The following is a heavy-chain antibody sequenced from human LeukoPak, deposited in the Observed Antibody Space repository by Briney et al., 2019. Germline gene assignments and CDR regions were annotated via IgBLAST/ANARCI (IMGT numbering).Heavy chain of an antibody. J-gene: IGHJ5*02. D-gene: IGHD4-17*01. Sequence: PSETLSPTCTVSGGSISSHYWSWIRQPPGKGLEWIGYIYYSGSTNYIPSLKSRVTISVDTSKNQFSLKLSSVTAADTAVYYCARGGSYYGDYSWFDPWGQGTLVTVSS. CDR1: GGSISSHY. V-gene: IGHV4-59*11. CDR3: ARGGSYYGDYSWFDP. CDR2: IYYSGST.